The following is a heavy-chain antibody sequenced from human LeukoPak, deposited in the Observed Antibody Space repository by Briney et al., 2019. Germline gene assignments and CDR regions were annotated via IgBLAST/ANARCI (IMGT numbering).Heavy chain of an antibody. J-gene: IGHJ4*02. CDR1: GFTFSGYW. CDR3: ARDLPDY. V-gene: IGHV3-7*01. CDR2: INQDGSEK. Sequence: GGSLRLSXAGSGFTFSGYWMSWVRQAPGKGLEWVANINQDGSEKYYVDSVKGRFTISRDNAKNSLYLQMNSLRAEDTAVYYCARDLPDYWGQGTLVTVSS.